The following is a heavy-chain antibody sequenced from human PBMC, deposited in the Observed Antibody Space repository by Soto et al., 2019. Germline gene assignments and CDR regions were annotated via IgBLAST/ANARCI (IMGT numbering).Heavy chain of an antibody. V-gene: IGHV4-59*01. CDR1: GGSISTYW. CDR2: IYYSGST. J-gene: IGHJ4*02. Sequence: PSETLSLTCTASGGSISTYWWSWIRQPPRKGLEWIGYIYYSGSTNYNPSLKSRVTISVDTSKNQFSLKLTSVTAADTAVYYCARSRGSTRSFDYWGQGTLVTVS. CDR3: ARSRGSTRSFDY. D-gene: IGHD2-15*01.